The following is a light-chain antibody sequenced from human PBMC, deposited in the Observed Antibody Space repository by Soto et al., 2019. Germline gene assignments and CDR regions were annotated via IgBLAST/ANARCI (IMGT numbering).Light chain of an antibody. J-gene: IGKJ2*01. V-gene: IGKV3-20*01. CDR2: GAS. Sequence: EIVLTQSPGTLSFSPGERATLSCRASQRVSSSYLAWYQQKPGQAPRLLISGASSRATAIPARFSGSGSGTDFTLTISRLEPEDFAVYYCHQYGSSPLYTFGQGTKLEIK. CDR1: QRVSSSY. CDR3: HQYGSSPLYT.